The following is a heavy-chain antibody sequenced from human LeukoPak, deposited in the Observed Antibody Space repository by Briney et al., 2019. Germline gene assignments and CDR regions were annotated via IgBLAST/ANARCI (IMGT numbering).Heavy chain of an antibody. D-gene: IGHD1-26*01. CDR1: GFTFSRYV. CDR3: ARARWGAAGHHFDS. Sequence: GGSLRLSCAGSGFTFSRYVIGWVRQAPGKGLEWVSAIGSSGGGTFYADSVKGRFTISRDNPDNTVYLQMNSLRDEDAALYYCARARWGAAGHHFDSWGQGTRVAVSS. CDR2: IGSSGGGT. J-gene: IGHJ4*02. V-gene: IGHV3-23*01.